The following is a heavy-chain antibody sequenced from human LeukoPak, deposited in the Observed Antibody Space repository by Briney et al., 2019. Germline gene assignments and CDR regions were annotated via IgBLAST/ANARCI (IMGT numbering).Heavy chain of an antibody. CDR3: ARENSSGYCFPDAFDI. CDR1: GGSISSSSYY. D-gene: IGHD3-22*01. Sequence: SETLSLTCTVSGGSISSSSYYWGWIRQPPGKGLEWIGSIYYSGSTYYNPSLKSRVTISVDTSKNQFSLKLSSVTAADTAVYYCARENSSGYCFPDAFDIWGQGTMVTVSS. V-gene: IGHV4-39*07. CDR2: IYYSGST. J-gene: IGHJ3*02.